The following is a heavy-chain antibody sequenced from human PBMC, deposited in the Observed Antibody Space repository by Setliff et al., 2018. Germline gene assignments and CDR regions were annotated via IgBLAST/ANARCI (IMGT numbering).Heavy chain of an antibody. D-gene: IGHD6-19*01. J-gene: IGHJ4*02. V-gene: IGHV4-34*01. CDR2: INHSGST. CDR3: ARHRAVAGAYYFDF. CDR1: GGSFSGYY. Sequence: SETLSLTCAVYGGSFSGYYWSWIRQPPGKGLEWIGEINHSGSTYYNPSLKSRVTISVDTSKNQFSLKLNSVTAADTAVYYCARHRAVAGAYYFDFWGQGTLVTVSS.